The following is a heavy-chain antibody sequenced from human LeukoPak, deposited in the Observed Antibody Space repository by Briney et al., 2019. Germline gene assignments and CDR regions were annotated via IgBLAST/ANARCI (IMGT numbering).Heavy chain of an antibody. CDR3: ARVRAVAGIFYYYFDC. D-gene: IGHD6-19*01. Sequence: GASVKVSCKASGYTFTGYYMHWVRQAPGQGLEWMGWINPNSGGTNYAQKFQGRVTMTRDTSISTAYMELSRLRSDDTAVYYCARVRAVAGIFYYYFDCWGQGTLVTVSS. V-gene: IGHV1-2*02. J-gene: IGHJ4*02. CDR1: GYTFTGYY. CDR2: INPNSGGT.